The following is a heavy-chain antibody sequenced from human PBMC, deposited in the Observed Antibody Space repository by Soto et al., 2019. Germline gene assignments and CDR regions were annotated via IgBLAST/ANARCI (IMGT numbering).Heavy chain of an antibody. Sequence: RRLSCAASGFTVSSYYMSWVRQAPGKGLEWVSVLYSGGSTYYIDSVKGRFTISRDNSKNTLYLQMDSLRAEDSAVYYCAREQGNGFFHGAFDLWGQGTMVTVSS. D-gene: IGHD3-3*01. CDR2: LYSGGST. CDR3: AREQGNGFFHGAFDL. V-gene: IGHV3-53*01. J-gene: IGHJ3*01. CDR1: GFTVSSYY.